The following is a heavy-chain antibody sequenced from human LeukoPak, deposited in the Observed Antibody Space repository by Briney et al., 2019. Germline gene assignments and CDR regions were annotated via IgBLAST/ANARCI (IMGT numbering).Heavy chain of an antibody. V-gene: IGHV4-30-2*01. J-gene: IGHJ4*02. CDR1: GGSISSGGYS. CDR3: ARNSYSGYSDY. CDR2: IYHSGST. Sequence: TSETLSLTCAVSGGSISSGGYSWSWIRQPLGKGLEWIGYIYHSGSTYYNPSLKSRVTISVDRSKNQFSLKLSSVTAADTAVYYCARNSYSGYSDYWGQGTLVTVSS. D-gene: IGHD5-12*01.